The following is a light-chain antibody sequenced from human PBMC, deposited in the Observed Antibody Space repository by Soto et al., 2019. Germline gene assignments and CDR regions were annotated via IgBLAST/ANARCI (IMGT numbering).Light chain of an antibody. V-gene: IGLV1-47*01. CDR2: RNN. Sequence: QSVLTQPPSASGTPGQKVFISCSGSSSNIGGTNYAYWCQQLPGAAPKLLMHRNNLRPSGVPERISGSKFGTAASLAISGLRSEDEAVYYCASWDDRLGAVIFGGGTKVTVL. CDR1: SSNIGGTNY. J-gene: IGLJ2*01. CDR3: ASWDDRLGAVI.